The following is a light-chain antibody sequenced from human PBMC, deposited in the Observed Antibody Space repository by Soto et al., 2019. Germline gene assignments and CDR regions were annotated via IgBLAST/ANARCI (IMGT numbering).Light chain of an antibody. J-gene: IGKJ4*01. CDR1: QSVSSY. CDR3: QRRGNRLIT. CDR2: DAS. Sequence: EIVLPQSPATLSLSPGERATLSCRASQSVSSYLAWYQQKPGQAPRLLIYDASNRATGIPARFSGSGSGRDFTLTISSLRPEDFAVYYCQRRGNRLITLGGGTNVEIK. V-gene: IGKV3-11*02.